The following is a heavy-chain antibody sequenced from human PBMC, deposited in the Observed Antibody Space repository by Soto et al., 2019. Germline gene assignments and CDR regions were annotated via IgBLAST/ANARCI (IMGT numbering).Heavy chain of an antibody. J-gene: IGHJ5*02. D-gene: IGHD3-10*01. CDR2: IYTSGGT. CDR1: GGSISRYY. V-gene: IGHV4-4*07. Sequence: SETLSRTCTVAGGSISRYYWSWIRQPAGKGLEWIGRIYTSGGTNYNPSLKSRVTMSGDTSKNQFSLKLSSVTAADTAVYYCARDNRKDYGSGSLFVFWFDPWGQGTLVTVSS. CDR3: ARDNRKDYGSGSLFVFWFDP.